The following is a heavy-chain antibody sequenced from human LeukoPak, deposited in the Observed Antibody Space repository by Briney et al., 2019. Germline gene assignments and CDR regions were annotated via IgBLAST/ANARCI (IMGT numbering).Heavy chain of an antibody. CDR1: GFTFSSYA. V-gene: IGHV3-30*14. Sequence: TGGSLRLSCAASGFTFSSYAMHWVRQAPGKGLEWVAVISYDGSNKYYADSVKGRFTISRDNSKNTLYLQMNSLRAEDTAVYYCARDLLYWGQGTLVTVSS. CDR3: ARDLLY. CDR2: ISYDGSNK. J-gene: IGHJ4*02.